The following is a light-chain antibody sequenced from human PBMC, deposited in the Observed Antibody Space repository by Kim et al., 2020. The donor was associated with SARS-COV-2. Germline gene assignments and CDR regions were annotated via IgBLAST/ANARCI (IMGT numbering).Light chain of an antibody. CDR1: QSVSSSY. V-gene: IGKV3-20*01. J-gene: IGKJ2*02. CDR2: GAS. CDR3: QQYGSSPCT. Sequence: LSPGERAPLSCRASQSVSSSYLAWYQQKPGQAPRLLIYGASSRATGIPDRFSGSGSGTDFTLTISRLEPEDFAVYYCQQYGSSPCTFGQGTKLEI.